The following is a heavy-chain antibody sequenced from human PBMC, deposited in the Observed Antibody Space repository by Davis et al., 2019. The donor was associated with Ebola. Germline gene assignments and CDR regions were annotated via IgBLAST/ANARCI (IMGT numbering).Heavy chain of an antibody. CDR3: VKDTSNIWFDV. CDR2: LGTSADT. Sequence: GESLKISCAASGFVFRNYVMSWVRQAPGKGLEWVSTLGTSADTYYADSVKGRFTISRDNAKNTLHLQMNRLRVEDTAKYYCVKDTSNIWFDVWGQGTMVTVSS. CDR1: GFVFRNYV. D-gene: IGHD2/OR15-2a*01. J-gene: IGHJ3*01. V-gene: IGHV3-23*01.